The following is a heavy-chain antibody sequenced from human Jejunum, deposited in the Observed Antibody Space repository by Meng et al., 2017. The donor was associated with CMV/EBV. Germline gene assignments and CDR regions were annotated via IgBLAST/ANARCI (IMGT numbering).Heavy chain of an antibody. Sequence: YLQQSGPRNVKPSGTPSSTSTVSEVSITSLTFYLGWMRQTPGKRREWNGSIYSSGSTYNNPSLQSRVSISIDTSTNQFSLKLTSLPTADTAVYYCARDCCSYRSGFDTWGQGTLVTVSS. CDR2: IYSSGST. CDR3: ARDCCSYRSGFDT. V-gene: IGHV4-39*07. J-gene: IGHJ5*02. D-gene: IGHD2-2*01. CDR1: EVSITSLTFY.